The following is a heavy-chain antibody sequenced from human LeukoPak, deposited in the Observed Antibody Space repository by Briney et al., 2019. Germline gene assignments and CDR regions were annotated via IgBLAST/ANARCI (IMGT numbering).Heavy chain of an antibody. J-gene: IGHJ4*02. CDR2: IKQDGSEK. CDR1: GFTFSSYW. V-gene: IGHV3-7*01. D-gene: IGHD6-19*01. Sequence: GGSLRLTCAASGFTFSSYWMSWVRQAPGKGLEWVANIKQDGSEKYYVDSVKGRFTISRDNAKNSLYLQMNSLRAEATAVYYCARGLYSSGWYEGSFDYWGQGTLVTVSS. CDR3: ARGLYSSGWYEGSFDY.